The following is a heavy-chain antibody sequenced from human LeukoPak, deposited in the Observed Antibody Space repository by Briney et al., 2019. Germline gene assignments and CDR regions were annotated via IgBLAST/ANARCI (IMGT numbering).Heavy chain of an antibody. D-gene: IGHD6-19*01. V-gene: IGHV1-2*04. CDR3: ASIAVAGRDAFDI. Sequence: ASVTVSCKASGYTFTGYYMHWVRQAPGQGLGWMGWINPNSGGTNYAQKFQGWVTMTRDTSISTAYMELSRLRSDDTAVYYCASIAVAGRDAFDIWGQGTMVTVSS. CDR1: GYTFTGYY. J-gene: IGHJ3*02. CDR2: INPNSGGT.